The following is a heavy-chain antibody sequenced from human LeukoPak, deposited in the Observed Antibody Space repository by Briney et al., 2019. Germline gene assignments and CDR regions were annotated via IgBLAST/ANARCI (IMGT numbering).Heavy chain of an antibody. CDR2: IYTSGST. J-gene: IGHJ4*02. CDR3: ARQGYPGIVGAYFDY. CDR1: GGSISCYY. Sequence: SETLSLTCTVSGGSISCYYWSWIRQPPGKGLEWIGYIYTSGSTNYNPSLKSRVTISVDTSKNQFSLKLSSVTAADTAVYYCARQGYPGIVGAYFDYWGQGTLVTVSS. V-gene: IGHV4-4*09. D-gene: IGHD1-26*01.